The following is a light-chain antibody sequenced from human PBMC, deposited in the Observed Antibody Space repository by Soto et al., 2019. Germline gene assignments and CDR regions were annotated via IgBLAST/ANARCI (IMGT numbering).Light chain of an antibody. CDR3: VLYMGSGTWV. CDR2: NTN. J-gene: IGLJ3*02. V-gene: IGLV8-61*01. CDR1: SGSVSTSYY. Sequence: QTVVTQEPSFSVSPGRTVTLTCGLSSGSVSTSYYPSWYQQTPGQAPRTLIYNTNTRSAGVPDRFSGSILGNKAALTITGAQEDDESDYYCVLYMGSGTWVFGGGTKLTVL.